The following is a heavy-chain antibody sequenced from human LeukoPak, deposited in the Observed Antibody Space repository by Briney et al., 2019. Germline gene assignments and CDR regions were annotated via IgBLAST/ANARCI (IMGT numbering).Heavy chain of an antibody. CDR2: IRYDGSNK. J-gene: IGHJ4*02. CDR1: GFTFSSYG. CDR3: AKDRFGSGTYAPYFDY. Sequence: GGSLRLSCAASGFTFSSYGMHWVRQAPGKGLEWVAFIRYDGSNKNYADSVKGRFTISRDNSKNTLCLQMNSLRTEDTAVFYCAKDRFGSGTYAPYFDYWGQGTLVTVSS. V-gene: IGHV3-30*02. D-gene: IGHD3-10*01.